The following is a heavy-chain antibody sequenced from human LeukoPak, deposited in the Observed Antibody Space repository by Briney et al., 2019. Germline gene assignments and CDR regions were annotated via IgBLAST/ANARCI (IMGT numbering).Heavy chain of an antibody. CDR1: GFTFSSYS. CDR2: ISSSSSYI. J-gene: IGHJ5*02. D-gene: IGHD2-2*01. V-gene: IGHV3-21*01. CDR3: ARGACSSTSCPFWFDP. Sequence: GGSLRLSCAASGFTFSSYSMNWVRQAPGKGLELVSSISSSSSYIYYADSVKGRFTISRDNAKNSLYLRMNSLRAEDTAVYYCARGACSSTSCPFWFDPWGQGTLVTVSS.